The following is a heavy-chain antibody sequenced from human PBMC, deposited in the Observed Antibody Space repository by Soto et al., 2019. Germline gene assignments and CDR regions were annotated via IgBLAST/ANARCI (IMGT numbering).Heavy chain of an antibody. CDR3: AKGDFFTSSPVDDYYYGMVV. J-gene: IGHJ6*02. Sequence: PGGSLRLSCAASGFTLSSYAMSWVRQAPGKGLEWVSGISDSGGSTYYADSVKGRFTISRDNSKNTLYLQMNSLRAEDTAVYYCAKGDFFTSSPVDDYYYGMVVWGQGTTVTVSS. D-gene: IGHD5-12*01. V-gene: IGHV3-23*01. CDR1: GFTLSSYA. CDR2: ISDSGGST.